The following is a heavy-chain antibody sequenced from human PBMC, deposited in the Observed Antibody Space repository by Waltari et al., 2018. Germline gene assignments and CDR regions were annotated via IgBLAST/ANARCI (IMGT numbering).Heavy chain of an antibody. Sequence: EVQLVESGGDLVQRGGSLGLPCEASGLSVNSHWMSWVRQGPGKGPEGVANIKEDGSEKYDVDTGKGRFTISSENAKTSLFLQMTSLGAEDTDVYYCAREYNCWSGTSFDYWGQGTLVTVSS. CDR1: GLSVNSHW. V-gene: IGHV3-7*01. CDR3: AREYNCWSGTSFDY. CDR2: IKEDGSEK. D-gene: IGHD3-3*01. J-gene: IGHJ4*02.